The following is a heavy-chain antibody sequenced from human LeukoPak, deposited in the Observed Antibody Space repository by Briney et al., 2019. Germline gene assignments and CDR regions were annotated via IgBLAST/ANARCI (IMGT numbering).Heavy chain of an antibody. Sequence: PSETLSLTCTVSGGSISNSSFYWGWIRQPPGKGLEWIGNIYYRGSTCYNSSLKSRVSISVDTSKNYFSLKVSSVTAADTAVYYCARLLLRFGEFSFDYWGQGTLVTVSS. CDR2: IYYRGST. CDR3: ARLLLRFGEFSFDY. D-gene: IGHD3-10*01. J-gene: IGHJ4*02. CDR1: GGSISNSSFY. V-gene: IGHV4-39*02.